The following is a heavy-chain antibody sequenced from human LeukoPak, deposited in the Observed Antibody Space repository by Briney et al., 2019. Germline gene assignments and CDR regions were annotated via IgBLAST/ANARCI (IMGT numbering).Heavy chain of an antibody. CDR2: ISSSSSYI. Sequence: GGSLRLSCAASGFTFSRFAMSWLRQAPGKGLEWVSSISSSSSYIYYADSVKGRFTISRDNAKNSLYLQMNSLRAEDTAVYYCASTRFWSGYYDGGQGTLVTVSS. D-gene: IGHD3-3*01. CDR1: GFTFSRFA. CDR3: ASTRFWSGYYD. J-gene: IGHJ4*02. V-gene: IGHV3-21*01.